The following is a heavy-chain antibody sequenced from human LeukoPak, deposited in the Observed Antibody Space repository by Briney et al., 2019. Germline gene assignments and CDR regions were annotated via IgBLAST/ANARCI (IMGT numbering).Heavy chain of an antibody. CDR1: GFTFSSYW. V-gene: IGHV3-23*01. J-gene: IGHJ4*02. D-gene: IGHD5-18*01. CDR3: AKDLGWIHFAY. Sequence: PGGSLRLSCAASGFTFSSYWMSWVRQAPGKALEWVSGICGSDGDTTYYTCSVKGRFTIYRDNSKNTLCLQMNSLRAEDTAFYYCAKDLGWIHFAYWGQGTLVTVSS. CDR2: ICGSDGDTT.